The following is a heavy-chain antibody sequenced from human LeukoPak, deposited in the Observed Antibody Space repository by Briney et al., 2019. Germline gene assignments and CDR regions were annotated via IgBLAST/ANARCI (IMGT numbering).Heavy chain of an antibody. CDR1: GFTFTSSA. J-gene: IGHJ4*02. Sequence: SVKVSCKASGFTFTSSAMQWVRQARGQRLEWIGWIVVGSGNTNYAQKFKERVTITRDMSTSTAYMELSSLRSEDTAVYYCAAAYGGIPVPTPDYWGQGTLVTVSS. D-gene: IGHD4-23*01. CDR3: AAAYGGIPVPTPDY. CDR2: IVVGSGNT. V-gene: IGHV1-58*02.